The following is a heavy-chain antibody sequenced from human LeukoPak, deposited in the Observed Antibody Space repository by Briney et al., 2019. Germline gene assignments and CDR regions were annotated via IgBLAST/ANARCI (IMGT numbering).Heavy chain of an antibody. V-gene: IGHV1-2*02. J-gene: IGHJ5*02. CDR3: AREGGEGGFDP. D-gene: IGHD2-15*01. Sequence: ASVKVSCKASGYTFTGYYMHWVRQAPGQGLEWMGWINPNSGGTNYAQKFQGRVTMTSDTSTSTAYMELRSLRSDDTAVYYCAREGGEGGFDPWGQGTLVTVSS. CDR2: INPNSGGT. CDR1: GYTFTGYY.